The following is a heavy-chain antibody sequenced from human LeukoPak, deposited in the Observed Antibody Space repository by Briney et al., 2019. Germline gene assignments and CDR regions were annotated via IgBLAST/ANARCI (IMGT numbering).Heavy chain of an antibody. D-gene: IGHD2-15*01. CDR1: GGSITSGTYY. Sequence: SETLSLTCTVSGGSITSGTYYWDWLRQTPGKGLEWIGNIYDSGFTYYNPSLNSRVTMSVDTSKNQFSLKLNSLTAADTAVYYCARHHSALNWFDPWGQGTLVTVSS. J-gene: IGHJ5*02. V-gene: IGHV4-39*01. CDR2: IYDSGFT. CDR3: ARHHSALNWFDP.